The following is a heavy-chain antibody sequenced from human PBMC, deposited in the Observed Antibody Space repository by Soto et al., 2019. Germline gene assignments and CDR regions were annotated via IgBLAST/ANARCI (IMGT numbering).Heavy chain of an antibody. Sequence: QVQLQESGPGLVKPSETLSLTCAVSGDSISSGNWWIWVRQPPGKGLEWIGEFFHTGITNYNPSLKIRVTISFDKSKNQFSLRLSSVTAADTAVYYCARDRGEYSYAHDFWGPGTLVTVSS. CDR2: FFHTGIT. CDR3: ARDRGEYSYAHDF. CDR1: GDSISSGNW. D-gene: IGHD5-18*01. J-gene: IGHJ4*02. V-gene: IGHV4-4*02.